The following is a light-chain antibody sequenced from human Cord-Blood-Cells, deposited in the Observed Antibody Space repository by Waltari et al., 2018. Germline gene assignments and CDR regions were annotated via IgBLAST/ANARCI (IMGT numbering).Light chain of an antibody. CDR2: DAS. CDR1: QDISNY. Sequence: DIQMPQSPFSLSQSVGDRVTITCQASQDISNYLNWYQQKPGKAPKLLIYDASNLETGVPSRFSGSGSGTDFTFTISSLQPEDIATYYCQQYDNLPITFGQGTRLEIK. J-gene: IGKJ5*01. CDR3: QQYDNLPIT. V-gene: IGKV1-33*01.